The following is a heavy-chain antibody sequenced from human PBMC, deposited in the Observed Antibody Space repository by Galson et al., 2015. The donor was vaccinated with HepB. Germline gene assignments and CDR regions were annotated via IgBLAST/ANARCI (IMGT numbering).Heavy chain of an antibody. V-gene: IGHV3-73*01. CDR1: GFTFSGSA. Sequence: SLRLSCAASGFTFSGSAIHWVRPASGKGLEWVGRIRSKDNNYATLYAASVRGRFTISRDDSKNTAYLQMNSLKAEDTAVYYCTRLLGGDPVAGAHDYWGQGNLVAVSS. J-gene: IGHJ4*02. CDR2: IRSKDNNYAT. CDR3: TRLLGGDPVAGAHDY. D-gene: IGHD6-19*01.